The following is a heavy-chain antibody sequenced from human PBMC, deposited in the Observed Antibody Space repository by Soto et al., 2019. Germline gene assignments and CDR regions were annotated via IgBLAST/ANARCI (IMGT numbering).Heavy chain of an antibody. CDR3: ASGICSGCSCYFMSV. CDR2: IYHSGST. CDR1: EGCSSRRKG. J-gene: IGHJ6*02. Sequence: SVPRSDTRPVGEGCSSRRKGWRWVSQPPGKGLEWIGEIYHSGSTNYNPSLKSRVTISVDKSKNQFSLKLSSVTAADTAVYYCASGICSGCSCYFMSVCAHGTTLTVSS. D-gene: IGHD2-15*01. V-gene: IGHV4-4*02.